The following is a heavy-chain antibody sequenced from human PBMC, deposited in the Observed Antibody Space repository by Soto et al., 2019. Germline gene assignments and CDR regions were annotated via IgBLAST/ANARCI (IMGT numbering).Heavy chain of an antibody. J-gene: IGHJ4*02. CDR1: GYTFINYW. CDR2: IYPDDSDI. Sequence: GESLKISCKGSGYTFINYWIGWVRQMPGKGLEWMGIIYPDDSDIRYSPSFLGQVTISADKSISTAYLQWSSLKASDTAMYYCARHLLGVTTPYFDYWGQGTLVTVSS. D-gene: IGHD4-17*01. V-gene: IGHV5-51*01. CDR3: ARHLLGVTTPYFDY.